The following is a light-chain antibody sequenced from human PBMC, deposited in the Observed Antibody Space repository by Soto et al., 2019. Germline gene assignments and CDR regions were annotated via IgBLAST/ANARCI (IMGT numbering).Light chain of an antibody. CDR2: GAS. V-gene: IGKV3-15*01. CDR1: QSVNAN. Sequence: EVVMTQSPATLSVSPGERATLSCRASQSVNANLAWYQQKPGQAPRLLIHGASNRATGIPARFSGSGFGTEFILTISRLKSEDLAVYYCQQYNTWLWTFGQVTKV. J-gene: IGKJ1*01. CDR3: QQYNTWLWT.